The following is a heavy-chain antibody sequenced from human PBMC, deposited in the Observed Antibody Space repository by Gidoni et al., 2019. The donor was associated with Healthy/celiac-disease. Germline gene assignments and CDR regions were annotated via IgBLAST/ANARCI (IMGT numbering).Heavy chain of an antibody. CDR1: GVTFRSYG. D-gene: IGHD3-10*01. V-gene: IGHV3-30*18. Sequence: QVQLVESGGGVVKPGRSLRRSCAASGVTFRSYGMHWVRQAPGKGLEWVAGISYDGSNKYYADSVKGRITIYRDNSKNTLYLQMNSLRAEDTAVYYCAKDQLWFGESEGGFDYWGQGTLVTVSS. CDR2: ISYDGSNK. CDR3: AKDQLWFGESEGGFDY. J-gene: IGHJ4*02.